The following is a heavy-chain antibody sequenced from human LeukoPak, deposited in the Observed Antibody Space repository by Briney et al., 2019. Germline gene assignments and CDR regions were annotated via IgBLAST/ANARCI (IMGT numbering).Heavy chain of an antibody. D-gene: IGHD3-10*02. CDR2: IYSDNT. Sequence: GGSLRLSCTVSGFTVSSNSMSWVRQAPGKGLEWVSFIYSDNTHYSDSVKGRVTISRDNSKNTLYLQMNSLRAEDTAVYYCAELGITMIGGVWGKGTTVTISS. CDR3: AELGITMIGGV. CDR1: GFTVSSNS. V-gene: IGHV3-53*01. J-gene: IGHJ6*04.